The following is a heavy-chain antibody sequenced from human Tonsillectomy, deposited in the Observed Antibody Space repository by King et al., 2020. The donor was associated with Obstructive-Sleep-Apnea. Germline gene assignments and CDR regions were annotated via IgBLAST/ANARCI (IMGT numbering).Heavy chain of an antibody. Sequence: VQLVESGGGVIQPGRSLRLSCAASGFTFSNYAIHWVRQAPGKGLEWVALISSDGSHQYYADSVRGRFTISRDNSKNTLYLQMDSLRAEDTAVYYCARVAEWIQLWSSGYYGMDVWGQGTTVTVSS. CDR2: ISSDGSHQ. V-gene: IGHV3-30*04. CDR3: ARVAEWIQLWSSGYYGMDV. J-gene: IGHJ6*02. CDR1: GFTFSNYA. D-gene: IGHD5-18*01.